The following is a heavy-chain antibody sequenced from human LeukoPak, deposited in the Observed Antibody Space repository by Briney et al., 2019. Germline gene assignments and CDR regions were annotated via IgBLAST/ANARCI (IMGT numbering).Heavy chain of an antibody. V-gene: IGHV1-8*01. J-gene: IGHJ4*02. CDR1: GYTFPSYD. CDR3: ARGNSKGYGWEYYFDY. D-gene: IGHD3-16*01. Sequence: ASVKVSCLASGYTFPSYDINWVRQATGQGLEWMGWMNHNSGNTGYAQKFQGRVTMTRNTSISTAYMELSRLRSEDTAVYYCARGNSKGYGWEYYFDYWGQGTLVTVSS. CDR2: MNHNSGNT.